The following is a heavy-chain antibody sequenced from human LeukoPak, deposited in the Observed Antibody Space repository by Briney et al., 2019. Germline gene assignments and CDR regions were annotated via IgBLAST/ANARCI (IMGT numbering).Heavy chain of an antibody. CDR1: AFTFSSYA. Sequence: GGSLRLSCAASAFTFSSYAMSWVRQAPGKGLEWVSVISGSGGSTYYADSVKGRFTISRDNSKNTLYLQMNSLRAEDTAVYYCARDGSLFGGVIVDYWGQGTLVTVSS. CDR2: ISGSGGST. CDR3: ARDGSLFGGVIVDY. V-gene: IGHV3-23*01. J-gene: IGHJ4*02. D-gene: IGHD3-16*01.